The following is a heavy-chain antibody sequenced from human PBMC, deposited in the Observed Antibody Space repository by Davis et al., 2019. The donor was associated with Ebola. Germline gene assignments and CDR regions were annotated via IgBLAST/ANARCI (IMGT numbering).Heavy chain of an antibody. CDR1: GFTFSSYG. CDR2: ISYDGSNK. Sequence: SLKISCAASGFTFSSYGMHWVRQAPGKGLEWVAVISYDGSNKYYADSVKGRFTISRDNSKNTLYLQMNSLRDEDTAVYYCARSTGYIAVAAIWGQGTMVTVSS. V-gene: IGHV3-30*03. D-gene: IGHD6-19*01. J-gene: IGHJ3*02. CDR3: ARSTGYIAVAAI.